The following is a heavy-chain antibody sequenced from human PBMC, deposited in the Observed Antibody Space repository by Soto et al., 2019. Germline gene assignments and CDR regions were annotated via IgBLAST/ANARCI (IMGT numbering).Heavy chain of an antibody. CDR1: GGSISSSSYY. D-gene: IGHD1-1*01. CDR3: ARANWNDVKIDY. Sequence: SETLFLTCTVSGGSISSSSYYWGWIRQPPGKGLEWIGSIYYSGSTYYNPSLKSRVTISVDTSKNQFSLKLSSVTAADTAVYYCARANWNDVKIDYWGQGTLVTVSS. V-gene: IGHV4-39*01. J-gene: IGHJ4*02. CDR2: IYYSGST.